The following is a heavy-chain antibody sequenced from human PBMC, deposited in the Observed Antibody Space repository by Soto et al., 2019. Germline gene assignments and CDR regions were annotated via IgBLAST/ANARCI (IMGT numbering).Heavy chain of an antibody. D-gene: IGHD6-6*01. CDR1: GYTLTELS. CDR2: FDPEDGET. J-gene: IGHJ4*02. V-gene: IGHV1-24*01. CDR3: ATGHPLIDSSSSLDY. Sequence: ASVKVSCKVSGYTLTELSMHWVRQAPGKGLEWMGGFDPEDGETIYAQKFQGRVTMTEDTSTDTAYMELSGLRSEDTAVYYCATGHPLIDSSSSLDYWGQGTLVTVSS.